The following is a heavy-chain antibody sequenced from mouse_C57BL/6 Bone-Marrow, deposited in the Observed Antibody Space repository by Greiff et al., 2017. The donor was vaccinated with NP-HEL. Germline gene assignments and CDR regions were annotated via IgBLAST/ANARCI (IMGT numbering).Heavy chain of an antibody. CDR2: IWTGGGT. CDR3: ARPIYYGPLAVDY. J-gene: IGHJ4*01. V-gene: IGHV2-9-1*01. D-gene: IGHD2-1*01. CDR1: GFSLTSYA. Sequence: VKLQESGPGLVAPSQSLSITCTVSGFSLTSYAISWVRQPPGKGLEWLGVIWTGGGTNYNSALKSRLSISKDNSKSQVFLKMNILHTDDTARYYCARPIYYGPLAVDYWGKGTSVTVSS.